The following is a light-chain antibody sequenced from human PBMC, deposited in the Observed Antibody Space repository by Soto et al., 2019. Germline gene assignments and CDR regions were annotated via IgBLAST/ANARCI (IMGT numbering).Light chain of an antibody. CDR2: EVS. CDR1: SSDVGGYNY. Sequence: QSLLTQPPSASGSPGQSATISYTGTSSDVGGYNYVSWYQQHPGKAPKLMIYEVSKRPSGVPDRFSGSKSGNTASLTVSGLQAEDEADYYCSSYAGSNNLVFGGGTQLTVL. V-gene: IGLV2-8*01. J-gene: IGLJ3*02. CDR3: SSYAGSNNLV.